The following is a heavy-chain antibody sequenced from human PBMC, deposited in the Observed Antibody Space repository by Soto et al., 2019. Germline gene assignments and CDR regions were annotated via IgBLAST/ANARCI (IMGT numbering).Heavy chain of an antibody. CDR2: IWYDGSNK. CDR3: ARDPNLAVAGPPDY. D-gene: IGHD6-19*01. J-gene: IGHJ4*02. V-gene: IGHV3-33*01. CDR1: GFTFSIYG. Sequence: GSLRLSCAASGFTFSIYGMHWVRQAPGKGLEWVAVIWYDGSNKYYADSVKGRFTISRDNSKNTLYLQMNSLRAEDTAVYYCARDPNLAVAGPPDYWGQGTLVTVSS.